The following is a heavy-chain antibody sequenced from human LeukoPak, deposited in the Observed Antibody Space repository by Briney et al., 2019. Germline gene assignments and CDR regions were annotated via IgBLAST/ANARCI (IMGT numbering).Heavy chain of an antibody. CDR3: ARHINVRGWRFDP. Sequence: SETLSLTGTVSGGSISSYYWSWIRQPPGKGLEWIGYIYYSGSTNYNPSLKSRVTISVDTSKNQFSLKLSSVTAADTAVYYCARHINVRGWRFDPWGQGTLVTVSS. J-gene: IGHJ5*02. D-gene: IGHD6-19*01. CDR2: IYYSGST. CDR1: GGSISSYY. V-gene: IGHV4-59*08.